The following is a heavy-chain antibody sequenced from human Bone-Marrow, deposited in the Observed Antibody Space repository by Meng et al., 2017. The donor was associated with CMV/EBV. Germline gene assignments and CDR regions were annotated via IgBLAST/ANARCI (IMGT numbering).Heavy chain of an antibody. D-gene: IGHD1-26*01. Sequence: GSLRLSCAVYGGSFSGYYWSWIRQPPGKGLEWIGEINHSGSTNYNPSLKSRVTISVDTSKNQFSLKLSSVTAADTAVYYCARDNAVGATTGFDPWGQGTLVTVSS. J-gene: IGHJ5*02. V-gene: IGHV4-34*01. CDR1: GGSFSGYY. CDR3: ARDNAVGATTGFDP. CDR2: INHSGST.